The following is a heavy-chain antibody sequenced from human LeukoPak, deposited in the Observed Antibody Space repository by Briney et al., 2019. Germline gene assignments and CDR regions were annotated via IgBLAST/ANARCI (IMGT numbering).Heavy chain of an antibody. CDR2: IYYSGST. CDR3: ARSITMVRGVPSPNWFDP. Sequence: SETLSLTCTVSGGSISSGDYYWSWLRQPPGKGLKWIGYIYYSGSTYYNPSLKSRVTISVDTSKNQFSLKLSSVTAADTAVYYCARSITMVRGVPSPNWFDPWGQGTLVTVSS. CDR1: GGSISSGDYY. J-gene: IGHJ5*02. D-gene: IGHD3-10*01. V-gene: IGHV4-30-4*01.